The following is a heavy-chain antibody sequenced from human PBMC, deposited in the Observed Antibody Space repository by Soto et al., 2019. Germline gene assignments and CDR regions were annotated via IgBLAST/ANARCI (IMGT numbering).Heavy chain of an antibody. CDR3: ASNSGGDYSYFDY. V-gene: IGHV3-66*01. Sequence: PGGSLRLSCAASGFPVSSNYMSWVRQAPGKGLEWVSVIYSGGSTYYADSVKGRFTISRDNSKNTLYLQMNSLRAEDTAVYYCASNSGGDYSYFDYWGQGTLVTVSS. CDR2: IYSGGST. CDR1: GFPVSSNY. J-gene: IGHJ4*02. D-gene: IGHD4-17*01.